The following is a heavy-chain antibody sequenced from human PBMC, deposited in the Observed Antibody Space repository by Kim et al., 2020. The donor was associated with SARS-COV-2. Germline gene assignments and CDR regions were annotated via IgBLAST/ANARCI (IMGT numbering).Heavy chain of an antibody. Sequence: SETLSLTCAVYGGSFSGYFWTWIRQPPGKGLEWIGEINHSGSTNYNPSLKSRVTLSVDTSKNQFSLKLSSVTAADTAVYYCARGPYSSSWYRYWGQGVLVTVSS. V-gene: IGHV4-34*01. D-gene: IGHD6-13*01. CDR3: ARGPYSSSWYRY. CDR1: GGSFSGYF. J-gene: IGHJ4*02. CDR2: INHSGST.